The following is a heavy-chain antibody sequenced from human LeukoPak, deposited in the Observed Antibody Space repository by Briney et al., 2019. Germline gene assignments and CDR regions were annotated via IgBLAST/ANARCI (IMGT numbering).Heavy chain of an antibody. CDR1: GGSISAYY. J-gene: IGHJ4*02. CDR2: IYTSGST. D-gene: IGHD3-9*01. CDR3: ARGPSLFAGYFDY. Sequence: PSETLSLTCTVSGGSISAYYWSWMRQPAGKGLEWIGRIYTSGSTSYSPSLKSRVTMSVDTSKNQISLTLISVAAADTAVYFCARGPSLFAGYFDYWGQGALVTVSS. V-gene: IGHV4-4*07.